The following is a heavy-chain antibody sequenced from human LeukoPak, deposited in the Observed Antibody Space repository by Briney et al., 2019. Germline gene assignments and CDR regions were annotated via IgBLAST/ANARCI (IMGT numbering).Heavy chain of an antibody. CDR1: GFTFSSSA. V-gene: IGHV3-23*01. CDR3: AREGDYGDYVDY. Sequence: PGGSLRLSCAASGFTFSSSAMSWVRQAPGKGLEWVSVISNNGGYTYYADSVQGRFTISRDNSKSTLCLQMNSLRAEDTAVYYCAREGDYGDYVDYWGQGTLVTVSS. J-gene: IGHJ4*02. CDR2: ISNNGGYT. D-gene: IGHD4-17*01.